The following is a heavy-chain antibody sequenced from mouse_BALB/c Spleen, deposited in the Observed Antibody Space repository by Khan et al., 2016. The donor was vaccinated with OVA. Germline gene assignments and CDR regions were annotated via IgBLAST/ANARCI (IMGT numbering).Heavy chain of an antibody. CDR1: GYSITTDYA. CDR3: ARVYGGDFED. D-gene: IGHD2-10*02. V-gene: IGHV3-2*02. CDR2: ISYSGNT. J-gene: IGHJ2*01. Sequence: VQLKESGPGLVKPSPSLSLTCTVTGYSITTDYAWNWIRQFQGNKLEWMGYISYSGNTKYNPSLKSRISITRDTSKNQFFLQLKSVTTEDTARYYCARVYGGDFEDWGEGTTLTVSS.